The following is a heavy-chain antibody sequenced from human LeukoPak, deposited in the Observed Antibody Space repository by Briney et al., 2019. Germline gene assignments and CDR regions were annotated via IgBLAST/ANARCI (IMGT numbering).Heavy chain of an antibody. CDR1: SFTFSNAW. D-gene: IGHD2-8*01. Sequence: GGSLRLSCAASSFTFSNAWMIWVRQAPGKGLEWVAVISHDGTVQHYADSVKGRFTISRDNSDNTLYLQMNSLRDEDTAMYYCAKEGTRMASSYFDYWGQGTLITVSS. V-gene: IGHV3-30*18. CDR3: AKEGTRMASSYFDY. J-gene: IGHJ4*02. CDR2: ISHDGTVQ.